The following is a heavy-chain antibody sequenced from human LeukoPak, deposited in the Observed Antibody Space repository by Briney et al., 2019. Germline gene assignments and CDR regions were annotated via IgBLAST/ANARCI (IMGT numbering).Heavy chain of an antibody. J-gene: IGHJ4*02. CDR3: AKDKQQLAYFDY. V-gene: IGHV3-23*01. CDR2: ISSSGGST. D-gene: IGHD6-13*01. Sequence: GGSLRLSCAASGFTFSSYAMSWVRQAPGKGLEWVSGISSSGGSTYYADSVKGRFTISRDNSKNTLYLQMNSLRAKDTAIYYCAKDKQQLAYFDYWGQGTLVTVSS. CDR1: GFTFSSYA.